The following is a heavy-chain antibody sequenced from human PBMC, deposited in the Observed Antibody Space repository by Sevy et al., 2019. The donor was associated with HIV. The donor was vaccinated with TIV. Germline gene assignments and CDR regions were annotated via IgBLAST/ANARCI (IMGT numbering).Heavy chain of an antibody. J-gene: IGHJ4*02. Sequence: LSLTCAASGFTFDDYAMHWVRQAPGKGLEWVSGISWNSGSIGYADSEKGRFTISRDNAKNSLYLQMNSLRAEDTALYYCAKDSGSYWNWGQGTLVTVSS. D-gene: IGHD1-26*01. CDR3: AKDSGSYWN. CDR1: GFTFDDYA. CDR2: ISWNSGSI. V-gene: IGHV3-9*01.